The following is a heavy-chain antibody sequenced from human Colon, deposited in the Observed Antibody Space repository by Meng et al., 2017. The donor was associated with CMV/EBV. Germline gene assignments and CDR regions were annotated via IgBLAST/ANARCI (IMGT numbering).Heavy chain of an antibody. V-gene: IGHV3-23*01. CDR3: ARAPTSRYYFEY. Sequence: SGGDVGFSIRGYARDWVRKGPGKGLEWVSVISANGYYIFYAGSVKGRFTIGRDVSKNTVYLQMSSLRAEDTAVYFCARAPTSRYYFEYWGQGGLVTVSS. J-gene: IGHJ4*02. CDR1: GFSIRGYA. CDR2: ISANGYYI. D-gene: IGHD5-24*01.